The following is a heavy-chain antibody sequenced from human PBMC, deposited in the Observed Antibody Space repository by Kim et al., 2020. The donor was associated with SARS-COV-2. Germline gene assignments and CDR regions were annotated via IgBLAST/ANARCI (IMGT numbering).Heavy chain of an antibody. CDR3: ARRATESTYFDY. V-gene: IGHV4-4*02. J-gene: IGHJ4*02. Sequence: NYKSSLTSRVTISVDKSEDQLSLKLSSVAAADTAVYYCARRATESTYFDYWGQGTLVTVSS.